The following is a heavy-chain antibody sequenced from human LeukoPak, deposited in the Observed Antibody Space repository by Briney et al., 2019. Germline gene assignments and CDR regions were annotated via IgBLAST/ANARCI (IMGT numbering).Heavy chain of an antibody. J-gene: IGHJ5*02. D-gene: IGHD2-15*01. CDR2: IYSDGST. CDR3: ARQSGGPYNWFDP. V-gene: IGHV3-66*04. CDR1: GFSLSNYN. Sequence: PGGSLRLSCAASGFSLSNYNMHWVRQAPGKGLEWVSVIYSDGSTYYADSVKGRFTISRDKSKNTLYLQLNSLRAEDTAVYFCARQSGGPYNWFDPWGQGTLVTVSS.